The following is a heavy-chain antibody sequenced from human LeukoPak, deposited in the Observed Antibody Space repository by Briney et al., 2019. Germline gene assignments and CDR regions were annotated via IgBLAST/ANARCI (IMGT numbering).Heavy chain of an antibody. CDR2: INYSGST. CDR3: ARHHKGYDSSGYLPLPFDY. V-gene: IGHV4-39*01. CDR1: GGSISSSSYY. Sequence: PSETLSLTCTVSGGSISSSSYYWGWIRQPPGKGLEWIGSINYSGSTYYNPSLKSRVTISVDTSKNQFSLKLSSVTAADTAVYYCARHHKGYDSSGYLPLPFDYWGQGTLVTVSS. D-gene: IGHD3-22*01. J-gene: IGHJ4*02.